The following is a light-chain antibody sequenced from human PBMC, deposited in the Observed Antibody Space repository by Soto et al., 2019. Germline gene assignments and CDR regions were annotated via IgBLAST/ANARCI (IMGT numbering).Light chain of an antibody. CDR3: QQRSQWPLT. V-gene: IGKV3-11*01. Sequence: EIVLTQSPATLSLSPGERATLSCRASRSVGTSLAWFQQRPGQAPSLLIFDAFIRATGIPPRFSGSGSGTDFTLTISNLEPDDFAVYYCQQRSQWPLTFGGGTKVEIK. J-gene: IGKJ4*01. CDR2: DAF. CDR1: RSVGTS.